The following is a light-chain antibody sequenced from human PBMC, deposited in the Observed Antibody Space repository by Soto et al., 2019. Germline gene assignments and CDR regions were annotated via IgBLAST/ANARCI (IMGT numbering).Light chain of an antibody. J-gene: IGKJ4*01. CDR1: QSVSSY. V-gene: IGKV3-11*01. CDR3: QQRSDWPPLT. Sequence: EIVLTQSPATLSLSPGERATLSCRASQSVSSYLAWYQQKPGQAPRLLIYDASTRATDIPARFSGSGSGTDFSLTISSLEAEDVAVYYCQQRSDWPPLTFGGGTKVEIK. CDR2: DAS.